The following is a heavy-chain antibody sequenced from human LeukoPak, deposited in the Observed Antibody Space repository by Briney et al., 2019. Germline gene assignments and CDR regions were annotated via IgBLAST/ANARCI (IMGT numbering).Heavy chain of an antibody. Sequence: PGGSLRLSSAASGFTFTSYGMHWVRQAPGKGLEWVAVIWYDGSNQYYADSVKGRFTISRDGSKNTLYLQMNSLRAEDTAVYYCAKGRGVMVYAPDYWGQGTLVTVSS. CDR2: IWYDGSNQ. J-gene: IGHJ4*02. V-gene: IGHV3-33*06. D-gene: IGHD2-8*01. CDR3: AKGRGVMVYAPDY. CDR1: GFTFTSYG.